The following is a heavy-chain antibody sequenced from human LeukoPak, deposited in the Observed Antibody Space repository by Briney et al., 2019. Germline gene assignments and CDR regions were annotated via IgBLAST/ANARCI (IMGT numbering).Heavy chain of an antibody. CDR2: IDYSGST. V-gene: IGHV4-59*01. Sequence: SETLSLTCTVSGGSISNDYWSWIRQPPGKGLECIGYIDYSGSTNYKSSLKSRVTISVDTSKNQFSLKLSSVTAADTAVYYCARAVGSGSFQTYYYYMDVWGKGTTVTISS. CDR3: ARAVGSGSFQTYYYYMDV. D-gene: IGHD3-10*01. J-gene: IGHJ6*03. CDR1: GGSISNDY.